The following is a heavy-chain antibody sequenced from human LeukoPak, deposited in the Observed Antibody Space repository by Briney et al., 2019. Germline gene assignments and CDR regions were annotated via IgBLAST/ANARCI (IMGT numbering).Heavy chain of an antibody. Sequence: ASVTVSCKASGYTFTSYGISWVRQAPAQGLEWMGWISAYNGNTNYAQKLQGRVTMTTDTSTSTAYMELRSLRSDDTAVYYCARGRIAVAGKINWFDPWGQGTLVTVSS. J-gene: IGHJ5*02. CDR1: GYTFTSYG. V-gene: IGHV1-18*01. CDR2: ISAYNGNT. CDR3: ARGRIAVAGKINWFDP. D-gene: IGHD6-19*01.